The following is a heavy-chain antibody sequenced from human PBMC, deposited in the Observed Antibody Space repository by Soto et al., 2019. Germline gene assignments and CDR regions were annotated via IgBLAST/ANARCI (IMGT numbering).Heavy chain of an antibody. CDR1: GDTFTNFG. Sequence: ASVKVSCKTSGDTFTNFGLSWVRQAPGQGLEWMGWIATYNSNKNYAQKFQGRLTLTTDTSTSTGYMELKSLEASDSALYFCARLVSLLQPIDSWGQGTPVTVSS. V-gene: IGHV1-18*01. CDR3: ARLVSLLQPIDS. CDR2: IATYNSNK. J-gene: IGHJ5*01. D-gene: IGHD4-4*01.